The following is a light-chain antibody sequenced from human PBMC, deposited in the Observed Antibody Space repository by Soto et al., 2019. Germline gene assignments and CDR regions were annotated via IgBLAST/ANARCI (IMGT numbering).Light chain of an antibody. CDR3: QQYESYST. J-gene: IGKJ1*01. Sequence: DIPVTQSPSTLSASVGDKATITWRASQSISTWLAWYQQKPGKAPNLLIYDASSLESGVPSRFSGSRSGTEFTLTISSLQPDDFATYYCQQYESYSTFGQGTKVDIK. V-gene: IGKV1-5*01. CDR1: QSISTW. CDR2: DAS.